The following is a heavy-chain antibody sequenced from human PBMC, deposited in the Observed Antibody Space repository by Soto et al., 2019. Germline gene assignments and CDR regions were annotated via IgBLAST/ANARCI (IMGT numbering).Heavy chain of an antibody. V-gene: IGHV4-59*01. CDR3: ARGYDCFDP. J-gene: IGHJ5*02. D-gene: IGHD5-12*01. CDR2: IYYSGST. Sequence: QVQLQESGPGLVEPSETLSLTCSVSGDSISSSYWSWIRQPPGKGLEWIGYIYYSGSTNYTPSLKIRVTISLDTSQNQFSLKVSSVTAADTAVYYCARGYDCFDPWGQGTLVTVSS. CDR1: GDSISSSY.